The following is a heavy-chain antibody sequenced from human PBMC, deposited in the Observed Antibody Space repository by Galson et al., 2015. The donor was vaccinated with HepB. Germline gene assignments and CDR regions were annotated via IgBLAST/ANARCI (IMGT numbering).Heavy chain of an antibody. V-gene: IGHV1-18*01. Sequence: SAKVSCKASGYTFTSYGFSWVRQAPGQGLEWMGWISAYNGNTNYAQKLQGRVTMTTDTSTSTAYMELRSLRCDDTAVYHCARIESSPVGSSGTFDYWGQGTLVTVSS. CDR2: ISAYNGNT. CDR1: GYTFTSYG. D-gene: IGHD6-19*01. J-gene: IGHJ4*02. CDR3: ARIESSPVGSSGTFDY.